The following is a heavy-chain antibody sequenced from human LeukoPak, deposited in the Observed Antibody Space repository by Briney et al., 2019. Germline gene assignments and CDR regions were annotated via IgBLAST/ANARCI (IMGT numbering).Heavy chain of an antibody. J-gene: IGHJ3*02. V-gene: IGHV1-69*05. CDR2: IIPIFGTA. Sequence: SVKVSCKASGGTFSSYAISWVRQAPGQGLEWMGRIIPIFGTANYAQKFQGRVTITTDESTSTAYMEPSSLRSEDTAVYYCARGFTTTKKQNAFDIWGQGTMVTVSS. CDR3: ARGFTTTKKQNAFDI. D-gene: IGHD3-22*01. CDR1: GGTFSSYA.